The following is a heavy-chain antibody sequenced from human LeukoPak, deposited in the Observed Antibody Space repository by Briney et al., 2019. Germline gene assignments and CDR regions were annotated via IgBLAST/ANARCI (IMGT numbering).Heavy chain of an antibody. V-gene: IGHV3-7*01. D-gene: IGHD6-6*01. CDR1: GFTFTNYW. CDR2: IKQDGSEK. J-gene: IGHJ4*02. Sequence: RPGGSLRLSCAASGFTFTNYWMSWVRQAPGKGLEWVANIKQDGSEKYYVDSVEGRFTISRDNAKNSLSLQMISLSGEDTAVYYCVRALGSSSADYWGQGTLVTVSS. CDR3: VRALGSSSADY.